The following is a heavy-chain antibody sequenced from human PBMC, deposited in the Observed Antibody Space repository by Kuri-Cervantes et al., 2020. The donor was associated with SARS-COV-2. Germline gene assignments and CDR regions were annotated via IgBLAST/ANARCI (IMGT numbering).Heavy chain of an antibody. Sequence: GGSLRLSCAASGFTFSSYSMHWVRQAPGKGLEWVAVITYNGSNKYYADSVKGRFTISRDNSKNKLYLQMNSLRAEDTAVYYCAKARYRSFSNSIIDYWGQGTLVTVSS. J-gene: IGHJ4*02. CDR3: AKARYRSFSNSIIDY. CDR2: ITYNGSNK. V-gene: IGHV3-30*18. CDR1: GFTFSSYS. D-gene: IGHD3-3*02.